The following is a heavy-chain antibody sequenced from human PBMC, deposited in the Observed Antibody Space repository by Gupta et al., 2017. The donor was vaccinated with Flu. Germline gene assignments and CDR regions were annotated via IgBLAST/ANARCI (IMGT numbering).Heavy chain of an antibody. J-gene: IGHJ6*02. CDR1: GLQLTHSA. V-gene: IGHV3-23*01. CDR3: AKGREDHYYSGMDV. Sequence: EVQLLESGGGLVQPGGSLRLSCAASGLQLTHSAMNWVRQTPGKGLEWVSGIIATGGSTSYADSVKGRFTISRDNSKNTLYLQMNSLRAEDTALFYCAKGREDHYYSGMDVWGQGTTVTVS. CDR2: IIATGGST.